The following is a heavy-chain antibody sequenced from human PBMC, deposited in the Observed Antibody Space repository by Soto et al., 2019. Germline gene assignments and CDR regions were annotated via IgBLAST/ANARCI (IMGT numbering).Heavy chain of an antibody. V-gene: IGHV4-59*01. CDR2: IYYSGST. CDR3: ARTYYYDSSGFNFDY. J-gene: IGHJ4*02. Sequence: SETLSLTCTVSGGSISSYYWSWIRQPPGKGLEWIGYIYYSGSTNYSPSLKSRVTISVDTSKNQFSLKLSSVTAADTAVYYCARTYYYDSSGFNFDYWGQGTLVTVSS. CDR1: GGSISSYY. D-gene: IGHD3-22*01.